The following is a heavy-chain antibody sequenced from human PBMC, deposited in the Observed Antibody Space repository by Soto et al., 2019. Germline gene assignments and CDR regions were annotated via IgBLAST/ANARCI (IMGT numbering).Heavy chain of an antibody. CDR1: GYSFSSYY. CDR2: INPSGDSI. D-gene: IGHD1-26*01. Sequence: ASVKVYCNASGYSFSSYYMHWVRQAPGQGLEWMGVINPSGDSITYAQKFQGRVTMTKDTSTSTLFMEVSSLRSEDTAVYFCARDWEFGYWGQGTLVTVSS. CDR3: ARDWEFGY. V-gene: IGHV1-46*01. J-gene: IGHJ4*02.